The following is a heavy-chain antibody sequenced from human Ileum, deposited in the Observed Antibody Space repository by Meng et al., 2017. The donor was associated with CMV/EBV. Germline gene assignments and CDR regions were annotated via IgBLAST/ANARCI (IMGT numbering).Heavy chain of an antibody. D-gene: IGHD3-3*01. CDR2: INPNSGGT. Sequence: QGQLVQSGAEVKKPGASVKVSCKASGYTFTGYFLHWVRQAPGQGLEWMGWINPNSGGTNYAQKFQGRVTMSRDTSTSTAYMDLSNLRSDDTAMYYCARGDDFGSGRKRYFDLWGRGTLVTVSS. V-gene: IGHV1-2*02. CDR1: GYTFTGYF. CDR3: ARGDDFGSGRKRYFDL. J-gene: IGHJ2*01.